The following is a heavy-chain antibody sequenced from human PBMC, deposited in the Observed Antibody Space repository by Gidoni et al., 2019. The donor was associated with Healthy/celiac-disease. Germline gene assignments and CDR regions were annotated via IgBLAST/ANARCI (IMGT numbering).Heavy chain of an antibody. CDR3: AREAREGGYDWYFDL. CDR1: GGSIRSGSYY. CDR2: IYTSGST. J-gene: IGHJ2*01. Sequence: QVQLQESGPGLVKPSQTLSLTCTVSGGSIRSGSYYWSWIRQPAGKGLEWIGRIYTSGSTNYNPSLKSRVTISVDTSKNQFSLKLSSVTAADTAVYYCAREAREGGYDWYFDLWGRGTLVTVSS. D-gene: IGHD5-12*01. V-gene: IGHV4-61*02.